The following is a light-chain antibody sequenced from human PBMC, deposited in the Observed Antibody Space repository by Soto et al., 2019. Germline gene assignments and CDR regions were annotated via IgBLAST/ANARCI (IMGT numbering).Light chain of an antibody. V-gene: IGKV1-5*03. CDR1: QSISSW. J-gene: IGKJ1*01. CDR3: QQYNSYPWT. Sequence: DIQMTQSPSTLSASVGDRVTITCRASQSISSWLAWYQQKPGKAPKLLIYKASSLESGVPSRFSGSGSGTDFTLTISSLQPDDFATYYCQQYNSYPWTFGPWTKVEIK. CDR2: KAS.